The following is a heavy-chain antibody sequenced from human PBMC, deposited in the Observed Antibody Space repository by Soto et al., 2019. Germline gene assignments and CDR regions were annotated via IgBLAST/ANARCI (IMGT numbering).Heavy chain of an antibody. CDR3: AKESRGSFFPTLLDY. CDR1: GFTFSDYA. D-gene: IGHD1-26*01. V-gene: IGHV3-23*01. CDR2: ISASGGST. Sequence: GGSLRLSCAASGFTFSDYALSWVRQAPGKGLEWVSTISASGGSTYYADSVRGRFTISRDNSKNTLYLQMNRLRAEDTARYYCAKESRGSFFPTLLDYWGQGTRVTVSS. J-gene: IGHJ4*02.